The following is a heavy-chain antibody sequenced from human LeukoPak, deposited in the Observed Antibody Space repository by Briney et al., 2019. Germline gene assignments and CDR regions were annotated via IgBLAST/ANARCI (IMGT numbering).Heavy chain of an antibody. CDR3: VRADNGFDH. D-gene: IGHD1-14*01. CDR1: GFTFSSYS. Sequence: GGSLRLSCAASGFTFSSYSMNWVRQAPGKGLEWVSSISSSSSYIYYADPVQGRFTISRDISKNTVSLQMNGLRSDDTAVYYCVRADNGFDHWGQGALVTVSP. CDR2: ISSSSSYI. J-gene: IGHJ4*02. V-gene: IGHV3-21*04.